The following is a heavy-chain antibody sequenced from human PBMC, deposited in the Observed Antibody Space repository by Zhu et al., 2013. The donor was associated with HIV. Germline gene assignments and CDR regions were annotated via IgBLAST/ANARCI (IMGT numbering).Heavy chain of an antibody. Sequence: QVQVVQSGGEVKKPGASVRVSCKTSGHTFTNYGFNWVRQAPGQGLEWMGWISAYNGDAKYAQKFQDRVTLTTDTSTTTAHMELRGLRSDDTAVYYCARGLRRYYDSPFDYWGQGTLVTVSS. CDR2: ISAYNGDA. CDR3: ARGLRRYYDSPFDY. CDR1: GHTFTNYG. V-gene: IGHV1-18*01. D-gene: IGHD3-22*01. J-gene: IGHJ4*02.